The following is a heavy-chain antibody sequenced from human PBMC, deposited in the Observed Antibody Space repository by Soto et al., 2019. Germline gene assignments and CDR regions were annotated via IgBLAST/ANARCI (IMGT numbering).Heavy chain of an antibody. CDR2: IKSKTASGTT. Sequence: EVQLVESGGGLVKPGGSLRLSCAASGFIFSNVWMNWVRQAPGKGLEWVGHIKSKTASGTTDYAAPVKGRFTISRDDSKNTLYLQMNNLKTEDSAVYYCATDILHYWGQGTLVTVSS. CDR3: ATDILHY. D-gene: IGHD2-21*01. J-gene: IGHJ4*02. V-gene: IGHV3-15*07. CDR1: GFIFSNVW.